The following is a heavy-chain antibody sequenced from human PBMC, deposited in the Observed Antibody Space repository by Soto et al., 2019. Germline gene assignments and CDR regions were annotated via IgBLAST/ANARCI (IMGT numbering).Heavy chain of an antibody. D-gene: IGHD3-22*01. CDR2: IRSEAYGGMT. Sequence: LRLSCTGSGFNFGNYALSWVRQAPGKGPEWVGFIRSEAYGGMTDYAASVKGRFIISRDDSKSIAYLEINSLQTDDTAVYYCTRYYYESSGYYVYWGQGTLVTVSS. CDR1: GFNFGNYA. J-gene: IGHJ4*02. CDR3: TRYYYESSGYYVY. V-gene: IGHV3-49*04.